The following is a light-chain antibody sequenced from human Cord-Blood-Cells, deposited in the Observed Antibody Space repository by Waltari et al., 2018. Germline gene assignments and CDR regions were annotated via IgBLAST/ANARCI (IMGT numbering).Light chain of an antibody. V-gene: IGLV2-8*01. Sequence: QSALTHPPSASGSPGQSVTISCTGPSRDVGGYNYVSWYQQHPGKAPKLMIYEVSKRPSGVPDRFSGSKSGNTASLTVSGLQAEDEADYYCSSYAGSNNLVFGGGTKLTVL. CDR2: EVS. CDR1: SRDVGGYNY. CDR3: SSYAGSNNLV. J-gene: IGLJ3*02.